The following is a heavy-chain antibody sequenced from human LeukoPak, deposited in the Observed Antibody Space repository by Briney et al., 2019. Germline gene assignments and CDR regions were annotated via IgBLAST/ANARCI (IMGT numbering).Heavy chain of an antibody. V-gene: IGHV4-31*03. J-gene: IGHJ4*02. D-gene: IGHD2-15*01. CDR1: GGSISSGGYY. CDR3: ARVYCSGGSCSTFDY. CDR2: IYYSGST. Sequence: PSQTLSLTCTVSGGSISSGGYYRSWIRQHPGKGLEWIGYIYYSGSTYYNASLKSRVTISVDTSKNQFSLKLSSVTAADTAVYYCARVYCSGGSCSTFDYWGQGTLVTVSS.